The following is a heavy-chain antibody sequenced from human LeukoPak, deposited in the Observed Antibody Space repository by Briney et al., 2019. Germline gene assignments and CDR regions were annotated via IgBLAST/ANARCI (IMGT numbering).Heavy chain of an antibody. D-gene: IGHD2-15*01. CDR3: ASILGNPPRVASDWFDP. J-gene: IGHJ5*02. CDR1: GFTFSSYA. CDR2: ISYDGSNK. V-gene: IGHV3-30*04. Sequence: GGSLRLSCAASGFTFSSYAMSWVRQAPGKGLEWVAVISYDGSNKYYADSVKGRFTISRDNSKNTLYLQMNSLRAEDTAVYYCASILGNPPRVASDWFDPWGQGTLVTVSS.